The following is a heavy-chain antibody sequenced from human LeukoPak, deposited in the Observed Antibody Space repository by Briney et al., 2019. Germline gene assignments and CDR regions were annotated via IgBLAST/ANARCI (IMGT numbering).Heavy chain of an antibody. CDR2: INPNSGGT. J-gene: IGHJ6*03. CDR3: ARDTTPGVYYMDV. D-gene: IGHD2-8*01. V-gene: IGHV1-2*06. Sequence: GASVKVSCKASGYTFTGYYMHWVRQAPGQGLEWMGRINPNSGGTNYAQKFQGRVTMTRDTAISTAYMELSRLGSDDTAVYYCARDTTPGVYYMDVWGKGTTVTVSS. CDR1: GYTFTGYY.